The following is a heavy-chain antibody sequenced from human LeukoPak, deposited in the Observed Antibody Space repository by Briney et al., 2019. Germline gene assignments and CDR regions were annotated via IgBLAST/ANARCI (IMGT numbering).Heavy chain of an antibody. V-gene: IGHV1-46*01. CDR1: GYTFTSYY. CDR2: INPSGGST. Sequence: GASVKVSCKASGYTFTSYYMHWVRQAPGQGLEWMGIINPSGGSTSYAQKFQGRVTMTRDTSTSTVYMELSSLRSEDTAVYYCARDQYYYDSSGYIRGISFDYWGQGTLVTVSS. CDR3: ARDQYYYDSSGYIRGISFDY. D-gene: IGHD3-22*01. J-gene: IGHJ4*02.